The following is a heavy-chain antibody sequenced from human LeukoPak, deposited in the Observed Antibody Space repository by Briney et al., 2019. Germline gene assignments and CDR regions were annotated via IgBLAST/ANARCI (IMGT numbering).Heavy chain of an antibody. J-gene: IGHJ4*02. V-gene: IGHV3-23*01. Sequence: GGSLRLSCAASGFTFSSYAMSWVRQAPGKGLEWVSAISGSGGSTYYADSVKGRFTISRDNSKNTLYLQMNSLGAEDTAVYYCAKQALYCSSTSCYIFRTWGQGTLVTVSS. CDR3: AKQALYCSSTSCYIFRT. CDR2: ISGSGGST. CDR1: GFTFSSYA. D-gene: IGHD2-2*02.